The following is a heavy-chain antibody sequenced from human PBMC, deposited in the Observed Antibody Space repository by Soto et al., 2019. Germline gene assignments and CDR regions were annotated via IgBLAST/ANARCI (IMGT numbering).Heavy chain of an antibody. CDR1: GGSISSYY. CDR2: IYYSGST. Sequence: SETLSLTCTVSGGSISSYYWSWIRQPPGKGLEWIGYIYYSGSTHYNPSLKSRVTISVDTSKNQFSLKLSSVTAADTAVYYRARDQGYCSSTSCYHWFGPWGQGTRVTVSS. D-gene: IGHD2-2*01. CDR3: ARDQGYCSSTSCYHWFGP. J-gene: IGHJ5*02. V-gene: IGHV4-59*01.